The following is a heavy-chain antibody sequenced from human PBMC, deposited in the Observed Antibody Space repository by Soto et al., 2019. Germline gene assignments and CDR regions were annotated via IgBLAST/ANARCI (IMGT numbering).Heavy chain of an antibody. Sequence: ASVKVSCKASGYTFTSYDINWVRQATGQGLEWMGWMNPNSGNTGYAQKFQGRVTMTRNTSISTAYMELSSLRAEDTAVYYCAKDQVCDILTGVGGYWGQGTLVTVSS. J-gene: IGHJ4*02. CDR3: AKDQVCDILTGVGGY. CDR2: MNPNSGNT. CDR1: GYTFTSYD. D-gene: IGHD3-9*01. V-gene: IGHV1-8*01.